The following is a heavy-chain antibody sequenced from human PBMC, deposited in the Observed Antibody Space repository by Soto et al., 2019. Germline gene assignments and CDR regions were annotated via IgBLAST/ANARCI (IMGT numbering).Heavy chain of an antibody. V-gene: IGHV1-69*01. D-gene: IGHD3-16*01. CDR2: FVPLFGTT. Sequence: QLVQSGSEVKKPGSSVKVSCQASGGTFSGYVVTWVRQAPGQGLEWMGEFVPLFGTTNYAQRFSGSITITAEEPTSTAYMELSTLRSDDTAVYYCATHGLGVSSPPYFDNWGQGTLVTVSS. CDR3: ATHGLGVSSPPYFDN. J-gene: IGHJ4*02. CDR1: GGTFSGYV.